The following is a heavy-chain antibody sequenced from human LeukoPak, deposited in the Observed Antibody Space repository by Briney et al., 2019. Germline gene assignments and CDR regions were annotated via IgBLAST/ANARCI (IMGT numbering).Heavy chain of an antibody. D-gene: IGHD6-13*01. Sequence: GGSLRLSCAASGFSFSSYAMAWGRQAQGKGLEWVSYISSSASTTHYADSVMGRFTISRDNAKNSLYLQMNSLRAEDTAVYYCARGRYSRYFDYWGQGTLVTVSS. CDR3: ARGRYSRYFDY. V-gene: IGHV3-48*03. CDR1: GFSFSSYA. CDR2: ISSSASTT. J-gene: IGHJ4*02.